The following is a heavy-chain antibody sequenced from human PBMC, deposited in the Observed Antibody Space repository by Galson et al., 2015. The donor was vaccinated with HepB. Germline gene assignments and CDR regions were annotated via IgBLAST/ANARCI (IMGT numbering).Heavy chain of an antibody. V-gene: IGHV1-69*13. CDR3: ARLVPAARTFRYFDL. D-gene: IGHD2-2*01. J-gene: IGHJ2*01. Sequence: SVKVSCKASGGTFSSYDISWVRQAPGQGLEWMGGVIPLFGAANYAQKFQGRVTITADESTSTAYMELSSLRSEDTAVYYCARLVPAARTFRYFDLWGRLTLGTASS. CDR2: VIPLFGAA. CDR1: GGTFSSYD.